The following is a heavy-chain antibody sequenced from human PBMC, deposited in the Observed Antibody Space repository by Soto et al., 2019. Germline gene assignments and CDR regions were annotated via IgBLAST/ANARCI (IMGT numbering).Heavy chain of an antibody. Sequence: SETLSLTCTVSGGSISSYYWSWIRQPPGKGLEWIGYIYYSGSTNYNPSLKSRVTISVDTSKNQFSLKLSSVTAADTAVYYCARHSYGSGSYCLWGQGTLVIVSS. V-gene: IGHV4-59*08. CDR3: ARHSYGSGSYCL. J-gene: IGHJ4*02. CDR2: IYYSGST. D-gene: IGHD3-10*01. CDR1: GGSISSYY.